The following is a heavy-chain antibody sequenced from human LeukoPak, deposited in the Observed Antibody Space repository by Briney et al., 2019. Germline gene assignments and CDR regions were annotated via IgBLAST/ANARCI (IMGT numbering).Heavy chain of an antibody. Sequence: GGSLRLSCAASGFIFSSYAMSWVRQAPGKGLEWVSGISGSGGSTFYADSVKGRFPISRDNSKNTLYLQMNSLRAEDTAVYYYAKESRRYYDTSGYYLDYWGQGTLVTVSS. CDR3: AKESRRYYDTSGYYLDY. CDR1: GFIFSSYA. D-gene: IGHD3-22*01. V-gene: IGHV3-23*01. CDR2: ISGSGGST. J-gene: IGHJ4*02.